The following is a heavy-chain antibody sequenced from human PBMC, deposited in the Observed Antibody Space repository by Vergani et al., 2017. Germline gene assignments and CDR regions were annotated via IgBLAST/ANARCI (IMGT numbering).Heavy chain of an antibody. V-gene: IGHV3-30-3*01. D-gene: IGHD3-10*01. CDR1: GFTFSSYA. Sequence: QVQLVESGGGVVQPGRSLRLSCAASGFTFSSYAMHWVRQAPGKGLEWVAVISYDGSNKYYADSVKGRFTISRDNSKNTLYLQMNSLRAEDTAVYYCARVVRAEFDPWGQGTLVTVSS. CDR3: ARVVRAEFDP. J-gene: IGHJ5*02. CDR2: ISYDGSNK.